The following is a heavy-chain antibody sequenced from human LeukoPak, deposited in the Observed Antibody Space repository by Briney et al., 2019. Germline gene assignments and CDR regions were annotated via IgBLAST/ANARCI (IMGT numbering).Heavy chain of an antibody. D-gene: IGHD4-23*01. CDR2: IYYSGSN. J-gene: IGHJ6*03. Sequence: SETLSLTCAVYGGSFSSYYWSWIRQPPGKGLEWIGYIYYSGSNNYNPSLKSRVTISVDTSKNQFSLKLSSVTAADTAVYYCARAGDYGGNYYYYYMDVWGKGTTVTVSS. CDR1: GGSFSSYY. V-gene: IGHV4-59*01. CDR3: ARAGDYGGNYYYYYMDV.